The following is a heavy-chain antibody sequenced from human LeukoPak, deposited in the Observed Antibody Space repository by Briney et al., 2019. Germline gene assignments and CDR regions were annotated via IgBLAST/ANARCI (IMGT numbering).Heavy chain of an antibody. V-gene: IGHV3-7*01. J-gene: IGHJ5*02. CDR2: IKQDGSEK. CDR1: GFTFRSYW. Sequence: GGSLRLSCAASGFTFRSYWMSWVRQAPGKGLEWVANIKQDGSEKDYVDSVKGRFTISRDNAKNSLYLQMNSLRAEDTAVYYCAREGRAPWFDPWGQGTLVTVSS. CDR3: AREGRAPWFDP. D-gene: IGHD3-10*01.